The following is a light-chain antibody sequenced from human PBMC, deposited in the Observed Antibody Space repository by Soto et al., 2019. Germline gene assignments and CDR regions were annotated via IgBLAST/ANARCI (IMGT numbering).Light chain of an antibody. CDR2: AAY. J-gene: IGKJ4*01. Sequence: DIQMTQAPSSLSASVGDRVTITCRARQDISTYLAWYQQKPGKVPKLLISAAYTLQSGVPPRFSGSGSGTDFTLTISSLQHEDVATYYCQKYDNAPLTLGGGTKVEIK. CDR1: QDISTY. V-gene: IGKV1-27*01. CDR3: QKYDNAPLT.